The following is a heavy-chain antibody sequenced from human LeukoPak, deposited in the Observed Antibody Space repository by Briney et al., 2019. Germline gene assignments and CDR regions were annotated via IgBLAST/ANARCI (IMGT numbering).Heavy chain of an antibody. CDR3: ARPHPYSGTSWDV. CDR2: IFHSGST. V-gene: IGHV4-39*01. J-gene: IGHJ6*04. Sequence: PSETLSLTCTVSGGSISSTTSYWGWIRQPPGKGPEWIGTIFHSGSTYYNPSLKSRVTISIDTSKNQFSLKLSSVTAADTAVYYCARPHPYSGTSWDVWGKGTTVTISS. D-gene: IGHD1-26*01. CDR1: GGSISSTTSY.